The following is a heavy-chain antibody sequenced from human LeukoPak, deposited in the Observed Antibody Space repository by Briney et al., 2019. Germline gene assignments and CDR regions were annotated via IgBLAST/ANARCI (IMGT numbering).Heavy chain of an antibody. D-gene: IGHD6-25*01. V-gene: IGHV1-2*02. J-gene: IGHJ5*02. Sequence: GASVKVSCKASGYTFTGYYMHWVRQAPGQGLEWMGWINPNSGGTNYAQKFQGRATMTRDTSISTAYMELSRLRSDDTAVYYCARNRPRGDRSGWFDPWAREPWSPSPQ. CDR1: GYTFTGYY. CDR2: INPNSGGT. CDR3: ARNRPRGDRSGWFDP.